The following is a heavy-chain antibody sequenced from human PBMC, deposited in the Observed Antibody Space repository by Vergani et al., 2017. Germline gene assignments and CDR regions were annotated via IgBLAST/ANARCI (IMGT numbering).Heavy chain of an antibody. CDR3: SRDPSWLLVGRYYYGMDV. CDR1: GGTFSSYA. V-gene: IGHV1-69*13. CDR2: NIPIFGTA. J-gene: IGHJ6*02. Sequence: QVQLVQSGAEVKKPGSSVKVSCKASGGTFSSYAISWVRQAPGQGLEWMGRNIPIFGTANYAQKFQGRVTITADESTSTAYMELSSLRSEDTAVYYCSRDPSWLLVGRYYYGMDVWGQGTTVTVSS. D-gene: IGHD2-15*01.